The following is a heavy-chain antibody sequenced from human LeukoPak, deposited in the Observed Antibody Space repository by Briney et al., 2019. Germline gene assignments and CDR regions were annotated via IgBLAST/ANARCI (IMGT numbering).Heavy chain of an antibody. V-gene: IGHV6-1*01. CDR3: ARVSDQLEFDY. J-gene: IGHJ4*02. CDR2: TYYRSKWYN. D-gene: IGHD2-2*01. Sequence: WLXRTYYRSKWYNDYAVSVKSRITINPDTSKNQFSLQLNSVTPEDTAVYYCARVSDQLEFDYWGQGALVTVSS.